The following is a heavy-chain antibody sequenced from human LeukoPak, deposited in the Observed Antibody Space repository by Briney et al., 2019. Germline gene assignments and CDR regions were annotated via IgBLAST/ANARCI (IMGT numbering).Heavy chain of an antibody. J-gene: IGHJ4*02. Sequence: SVKVSCKASGGTFSSYAISWVRQAPGQGLEWMGGIIPIFGTANYAQKFQGRVTITADESTSTAYMELSSLRSEDTAVYYCARALYYYDSSGSPGGYWGQGTLVAVSS. V-gene: IGHV1-69*13. CDR2: IIPIFGTA. D-gene: IGHD3-22*01. CDR1: GGTFSSYA. CDR3: ARALYYYDSSGSPGGY.